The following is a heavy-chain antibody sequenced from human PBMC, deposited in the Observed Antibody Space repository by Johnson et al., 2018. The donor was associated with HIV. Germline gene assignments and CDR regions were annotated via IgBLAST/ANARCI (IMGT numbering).Heavy chain of an antibody. D-gene: IGHD3-16*01. Sequence: VLLVESGGGLVQPGGSLRLSCAASGFTFSSYWMSWVRQAPGKGLEWVANIKQDGSEKYYVDSVKGRFTISRDNAKNSLYLQMNSLRAEDTAVYYCARMGGRSRWAFDIWGQGTMVTVSS. CDR2: IKQDGSEK. V-gene: IGHV3-7*03. CDR3: ARMGGRSRWAFDI. J-gene: IGHJ3*02. CDR1: GFTFSSYW.